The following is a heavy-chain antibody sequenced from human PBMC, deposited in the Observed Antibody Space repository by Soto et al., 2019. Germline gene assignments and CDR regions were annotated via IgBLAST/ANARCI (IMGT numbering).Heavy chain of an antibody. CDR2: IIPIFGTA. D-gene: IGHD3-9*01. CDR1: GGTFSSYA. CDR3: ARNNYYDILTGYLWFDP. Sequence: SVKVSCKASGGTFSSYAISWVRQAPGQGLEWMGGIIPIFGTANYAQKFQGRVTIAADESTSTAYMELSSLRSEDTAVYYCARNNYYDILTGYLWFDPWGQGTLVTVSS. V-gene: IGHV1-69*13. J-gene: IGHJ5*02.